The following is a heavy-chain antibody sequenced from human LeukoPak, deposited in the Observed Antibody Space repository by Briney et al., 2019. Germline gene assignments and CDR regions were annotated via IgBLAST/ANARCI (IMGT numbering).Heavy chain of an antibody. CDR3: AKEVAAVGVPYLDY. D-gene: IGHD6-13*01. V-gene: IGHV3-23*01. CDR2: IRESGGNT. J-gene: IGHJ4*02. Sequence: GGSLRLSCAASGFTVSSNEMSWVRQTPGKGLEWASGIRESGGNTYYADSVKGRFTISRDNSRSTLYLQMNSLRAEDTAIYFCAKEVAAVGVPYLDYWGQGALVTVSP. CDR1: GFTVSSNE.